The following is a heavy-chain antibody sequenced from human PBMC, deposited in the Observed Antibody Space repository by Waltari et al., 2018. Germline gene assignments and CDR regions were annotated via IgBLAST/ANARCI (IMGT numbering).Heavy chain of an antibody. D-gene: IGHD3-3*01. V-gene: IGHV1-8*03. CDR2: MNPNSGNT. CDR1: GYTFTSYD. CDR3: ASSKYYDFWSGPSNYYYYYMDV. J-gene: IGHJ6*03. Sequence: QVQLVQSGAEVKKPGASVKVSCKASGYTFTSYDINWVRQATGQGLEWMGWMNPNSGNTGYAQKFQGRVTITRNTSISTAYMELSSLRSEDTAVYYCASSKYYDFWSGPSNYYYYYMDVWGKGTTVTVSS.